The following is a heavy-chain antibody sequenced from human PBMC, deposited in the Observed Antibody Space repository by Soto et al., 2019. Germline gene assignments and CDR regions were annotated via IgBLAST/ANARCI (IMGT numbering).Heavy chain of an antibody. Sequence: ASVKVSCKASGYTFTSYYMHWVRQAPGQGLEWMGIINPSGGSTSYAQKFQGRVTMTRDTSTSTVYMELSSLRSEDTAVYYRARASPSIVVVAAGGFDPWGQGTLVTVSS. CDR1: GYTFTSYY. CDR2: INPSGGST. CDR3: ARASPSIVVVAAGGFDP. V-gene: IGHV1-46*01. J-gene: IGHJ5*02. D-gene: IGHD2-15*01.